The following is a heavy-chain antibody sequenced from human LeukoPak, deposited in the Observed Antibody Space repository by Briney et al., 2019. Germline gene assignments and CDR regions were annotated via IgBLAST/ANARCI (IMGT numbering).Heavy chain of an antibody. D-gene: IGHD2-15*01. CDR1: GFTFSSYW. CDR2: IKQDGSEK. V-gene: IGHV3-7*01. CDR3: ARDTGRYCSGGSCSQFDP. J-gene: IGHJ5*02. Sequence: PGGSLRLSCVASGFTFSSYWMSWVRQAPGKGLEWVANIKQDGSEKYYVDSVKGRFTISRDNAKNSLYLQMNSLRAEDTAVYYCARDTGRYCSGGSCSQFDPWGQGTLVTVSS.